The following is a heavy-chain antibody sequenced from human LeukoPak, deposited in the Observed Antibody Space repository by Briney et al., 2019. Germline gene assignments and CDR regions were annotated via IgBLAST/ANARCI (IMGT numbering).Heavy chain of an antibody. CDR3: AKDGEYDYGDYMRASTFDY. J-gene: IGHJ4*02. V-gene: IGHV3-30*02. D-gene: IGHD4-17*01. CDR2: IQFDGSNK. Sequence: GGSLRLSCAGSGFTFSRYGMHWVRQAPGKGLEWVAYIQFDGSNKQYVDSVKGRFTISRDNSKNTVYLQMNSLRAEDTAVYYCAKDGEYDYGDYMRASTFDYWGQGTLVTVSS. CDR1: GFTFSRYG.